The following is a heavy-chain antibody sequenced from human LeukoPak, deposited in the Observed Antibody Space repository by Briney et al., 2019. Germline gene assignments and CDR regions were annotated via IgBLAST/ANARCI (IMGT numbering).Heavy chain of an antibody. CDR3: ARDCSGGSCYSGDAFDI. J-gene: IGHJ3*02. V-gene: IGHV4-31*03. CDR2: IYYGGST. Sequence: PSQTLSLTCTVSGGSISSGGYYWSWIRQHPGKGLEWIEYIYYGGSTYYNPSLKSRVTISVDTSKNQFSLKLSSVTAADTAVYYCARDCSGGSCYSGDAFDIWGQGTMVTVSS. CDR1: GGSISSGGYY. D-gene: IGHD2-15*01.